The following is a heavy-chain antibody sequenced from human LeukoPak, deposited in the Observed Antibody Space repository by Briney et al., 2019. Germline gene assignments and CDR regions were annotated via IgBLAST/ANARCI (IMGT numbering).Heavy chain of an antibody. CDR2: ISSGSSTI. J-gene: IGHJ4*02. Sequence: GSLRLSCVASGFTLSSYSMNWVRQAPGKGLEWVSCISSGSSTIYYADSVKGRFTISRDNAKNSLYLQMNSLRDEDTAVYYCARGRATGRSGGDYWGQGTLVTVSS. D-gene: IGHD3-9*01. CDR3: ARGRATGRSGGDY. CDR1: GFTLSSYS. V-gene: IGHV3-48*02.